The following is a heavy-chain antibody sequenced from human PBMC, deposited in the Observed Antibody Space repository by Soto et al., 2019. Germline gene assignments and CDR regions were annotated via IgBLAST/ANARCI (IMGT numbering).Heavy chain of an antibody. Sequence: QVQLVQSGAEVKKPGASVKVSCKASGYTFTSYGISWVRQAPGQGLEWMGWISAYNGNTNYAQKLQGRVTITTDTSTSTAYMELRSLRSDDTAVYYCARDLPFIAVAGTRAFDIWGQGTMVTVSS. CDR3: ARDLPFIAVAGTRAFDI. D-gene: IGHD6-19*01. V-gene: IGHV1-18*01. CDR1: GYTFTSYG. CDR2: ISAYNGNT. J-gene: IGHJ3*02.